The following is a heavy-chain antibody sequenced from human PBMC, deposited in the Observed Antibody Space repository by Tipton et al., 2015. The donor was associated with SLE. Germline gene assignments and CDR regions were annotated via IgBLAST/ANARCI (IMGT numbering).Heavy chain of an antibody. CDR3: ATVDDAFDI. V-gene: IGHV4-59*01. Sequence: TLSLTCTVSGGSIRSYYWSWIRQPPGKGLEWIGYTYYSGSSNYNPSLKSRVTMSVDTSKNQFSPKLSSVAAADTAVYYCATVDDAFDIWGQGTMVTVSS. D-gene: IGHD3/OR15-3a*01. CDR1: GGSIRSYY. J-gene: IGHJ3*02. CDR2: TYYSGSS.